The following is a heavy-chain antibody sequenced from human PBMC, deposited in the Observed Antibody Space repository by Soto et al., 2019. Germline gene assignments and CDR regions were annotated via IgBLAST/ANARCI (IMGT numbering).Heavy chain of an antibody. D-gene: IGHD4-4*01. CDR1: GFTFSSYSMN. Sequence: VQLVESGGGLVQRGGSLRLSCAVSGFTFSSYSMNWVRQAPGKGLEWIGDMYYSGSSYSSPSLKSRVTLSVDTSKNQLSLKLNSVTAADTAVYYCARHPRDDYNYGGSGIFDYWGQGTLVTVSS. J-gene: IGHJ4*02. V-gene: IGHV4-59*04. CDR3: ARHPRDDYNYGGSGIFDY. CDR2: MYYSGSS.